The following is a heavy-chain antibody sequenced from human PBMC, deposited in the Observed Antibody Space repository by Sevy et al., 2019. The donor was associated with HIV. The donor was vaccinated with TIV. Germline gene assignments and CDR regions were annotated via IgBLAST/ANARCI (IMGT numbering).Heavy chain of an antibody. V-gene: IGHV4-31*03. CDR3: ARVYIVATNWFDP. CDR2: IYYSGST. Sequence: SETLSLTCTVSGGTISSGGYYWSRIRQHPGKGREWIGYIYYSGSTYYNPSLKSRVTISVDTSKNQFSLKLSSVTAADTAVYYCARVYIVATNWFDPWGQGTLVTVSS. D-gene: IGHD5-12*01. CDR1: GGTISSGGYY. J-gene: IGHJ5*02.